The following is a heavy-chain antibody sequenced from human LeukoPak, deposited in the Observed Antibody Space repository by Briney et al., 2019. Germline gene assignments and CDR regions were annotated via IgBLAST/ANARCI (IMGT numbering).Heavy chain of an antibody. J-gene: IGHJ1*01. CDR2: IYSGGST. CDR1: GFTVSSNY. Sequence: GGSLRLSCAASGFTVSSNYMSWVRQAPGKGLEWVSVIYSGGSTYYADSVKGRFTISRDNSKNTLYLQMNSLRADDTAVYYCARDQDGSSSWSQITGYFQHWGQGTLVTVSS. D-gene: IGHD6-13*01. V-gene: IGHV3-66*02. CDR3: ARDQDGSSSWSQITGYFQH.